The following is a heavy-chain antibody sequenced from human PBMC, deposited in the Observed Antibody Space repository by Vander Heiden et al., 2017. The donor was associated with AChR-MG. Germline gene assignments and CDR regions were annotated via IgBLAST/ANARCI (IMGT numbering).Heavy chain of an antibody. Sequence: QVQLQESGPGLVRPSHTLSLTCTVSGGPISSGGYYWSWIRQHPGKGLEWIGYSYYSGSTYYNPSLKSRVTISVDTSKNQFSLKLSSVTAADTAVYYCARDRVCTNGVCGCWFDPWGQGTLVTVSS. CDR1: GGPISSGGYY. CDR3: ARDRVCTNGVCGCWFDP. V-gene: IGHV4-31*03. J-gene: IGHJ5*02. CDR2: SYYSGST. D-gene: IGHD2-8*01.